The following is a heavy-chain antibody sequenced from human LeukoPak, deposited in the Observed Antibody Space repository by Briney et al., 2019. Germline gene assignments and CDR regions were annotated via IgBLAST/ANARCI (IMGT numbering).Heavy chain of an antibody. CDR1: GYTFTVYY. D-gene: IGHD1-26*01. Sequence: ASVTVSCTASGYTFTVYYMHWVRQAPGQGLEWMGRINPNSGGTNSAQKFQGRVTMTRDTSISTAYMELSRLTSDDTAVYYCARGELVGLGATSAGWFDPWGQGTLVTVSS. CDR2: INPNSGGT. V-gene: IGHV1-2*06. CDR3: ARGELVGLGATSAGWFDP. J-gene: IGHJ5*02.